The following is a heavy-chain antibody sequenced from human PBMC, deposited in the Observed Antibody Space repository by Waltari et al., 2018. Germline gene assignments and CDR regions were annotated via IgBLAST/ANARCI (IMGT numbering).Heavy chain of an antibody. V-gene: IGHV1-69*02. D-gene: IGHD3-22*01. CDR1: GDPFSTHT. CDR2: IIPILPIA. J-gene: IGHJ5*02. CDR3: AREPYYSDSSGYYYAGWFDP. Sequence: QVQLVQSGAEVKKPGSSVKVSCKTSGDPFSTHTITWVRQAPGPGPGWMGRIIPILPIANYAQSFQGRVTITADKSTSTAYMELSSLRSEDTAVYYCAREPYYSDSSGYYYAGWFDPWGQGTLVTVSS.